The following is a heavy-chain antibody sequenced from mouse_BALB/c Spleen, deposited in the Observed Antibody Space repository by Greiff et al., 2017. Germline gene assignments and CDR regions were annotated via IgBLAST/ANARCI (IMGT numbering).Heavy chain of an antibody. D-gene: IGHD1-1*01. J-gene: IGHJ2*01. CDR1: GFTFSSYG. CDR2: ISSGGSYT. V-gene: IGHV5-6*01. CDR3: ARQRDLLPLDY. Sequence: EVHLVESGGDLVKPGGSLKLSCAASGFTFSSYGMSWVRQTPDKRLEWVATISSGGSYTYYPDSVKGRFTVSRDNAKNTLYLQMSSLKSEDTAMYYCARQRDLLPLDYWGQGTTLTVSS.